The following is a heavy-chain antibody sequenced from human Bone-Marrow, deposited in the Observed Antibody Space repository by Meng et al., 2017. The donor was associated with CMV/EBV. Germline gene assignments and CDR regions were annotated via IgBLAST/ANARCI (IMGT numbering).Heavy chain of an antibody. D-gene: IGHD6-19*01. CDR3: AKDLHRGEWLVKSYYFDY. CDR2: TYYRSKWYN. CDR1: GDSVSSNSAA. J-gene: IGHJ4*02. Sequence: SQTLSLTCAISGDSVSSNSAAWNWIRQSPSRGLEWLGRTYYRSKWYNDYAVSVKSRITINPDTSKNQFSLQLNSVTPEDTAVYYCAKDLHRGEWLVKSYYFDYWGQGTLVTVSS. V-gene: IGHV6-1*01.